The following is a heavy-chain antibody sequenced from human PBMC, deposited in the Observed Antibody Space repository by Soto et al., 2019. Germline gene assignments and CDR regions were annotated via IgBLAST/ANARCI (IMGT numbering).Heavy chain of an antibody. Sequence: ASVKVSCKASGYTFTSYAMHWVRQAPGQRLEWMGWINAGNGNTKYSQKFQGRVTITRDTSASTAYMELNSLRAEDTAVYYCARGSVLLWFGELFPLRMDVWGQGTTVTVSS. CDR2: INAGNGNT. D-gene: IGHD3-10*01. J-gene: IGHJ6*02. CDR1: GYTFTSYA. V-gene: IGHV1-3*01. CDR3: ARGSVLLWFGELFPLRMDV.